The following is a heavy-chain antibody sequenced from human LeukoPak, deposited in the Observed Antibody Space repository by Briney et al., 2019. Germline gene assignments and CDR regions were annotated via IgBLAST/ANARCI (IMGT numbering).Heavy chain of an antibody. CDR1: GFTFSTYA. J-gene: IGHJ3*02. Sequence: PGGSLRLSCAASGFTFSTYAMHWGRQAPGKGLEWVAVIWYDGSNKYYADSVKGRFTISRDNSKNTLYLQMHRLRAEDTAVYYCARDWWLRIVGATAFDIWGQGTMDTVSS. D-gene: IGHD1-26*01. CDR2: IWYDGSNK. V-gene: IGHV3-33*08. CDR3: ARDWWLRIVGATAFDI.